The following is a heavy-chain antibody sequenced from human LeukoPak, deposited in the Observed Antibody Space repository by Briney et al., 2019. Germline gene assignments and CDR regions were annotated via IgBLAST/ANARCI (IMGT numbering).Heavy chain of an antibody. J-gene: IGHJ4*02. V-gene: IGHV3-23*01. D-gene: IGHD2-2*02. CDR2: ISAAGDT. Sequence: GGSLRLSCAVSGLDFRGNAMKWVRQAPGKGLEWVAAISAAGDTYYADSVEGRFTISRDTSKNTLYVQLNSLRAEDTALYYCATLYHDHGSYWGQGTLVTVSS. CDR3: ATLYHDHGSY. CDR1: GLDFRGNA.